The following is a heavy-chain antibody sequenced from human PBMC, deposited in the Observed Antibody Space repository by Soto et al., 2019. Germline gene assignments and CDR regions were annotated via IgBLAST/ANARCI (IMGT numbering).Heavy chain of an antibody. V-gene: IGHV1-3*01. CDR3: ARGSYYDSSGYPSFDY. CDR2: INAGNGNT. D-gene: IGHD3-22*01. J-gene: IGHJ4*02. Sequence: XSVKVSCEASVYTFTSYAMHWVRQAPGQSLEWMGWINAGNGNTKYSQKFQGRVTITRDTSASTAYMELSSLRSEDTAVYYCARGSYYDSSGYPSFDYWGQGSLVTVSS. CDR1: VYTFTSYA.